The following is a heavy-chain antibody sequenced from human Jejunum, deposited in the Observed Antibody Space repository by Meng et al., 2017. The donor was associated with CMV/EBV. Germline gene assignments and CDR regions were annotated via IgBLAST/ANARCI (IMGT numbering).Heavy chain of an antibody. CDR1: SASYC. CDR3: ARGVHGRFCPGTTCDPVDY. CDR2: LQYGANS. V-gene: IGHV4-39*06. Sequence: SASYCLGCNRHPPGKGLEWIGKLQYGANSYYNPSLWSRVSISADKSRNQFALKVESVTAADTAVYYCARGVHGRFCPGTTCDPVDYWGQGTLVTVSS. J-gene: IGHJ4*02. D-gene: IGHD3-3*01.